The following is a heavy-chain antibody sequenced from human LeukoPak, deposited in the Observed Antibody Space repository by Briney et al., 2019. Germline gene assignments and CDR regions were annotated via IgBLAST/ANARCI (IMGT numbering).Heavy chain of an antibody. Sequence: ASVKVSCKASGGTFSSYAISWVRQAPGQGLEWMGRIIPILGIADYAQKFQGRVTITADKSTSTAYMELSSLRSEDTAVYYCASVLRFLEWSPSFDYWGQGTLVTVSS. CDR3: ASVLRFLEWSPSFDY. CDR2: IIPILGIA. V-gene: IGHV1-69*04. D-gene: IGHD3-3*01. J-gene: IGHJ4*02. CDR1: GGTFSSYA.